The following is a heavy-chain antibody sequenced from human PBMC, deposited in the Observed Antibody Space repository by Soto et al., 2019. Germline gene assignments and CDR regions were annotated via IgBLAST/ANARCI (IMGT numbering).Heavy chain of an antibody. D-gene: IGHD6-13*01. J-gene: IGHJ4*02. CDR2: IIPIFGTA. V-gene: IGHV1-69*13. CDR1: GGTFSSYA. Sequence: SVKVSCKASGGTFSSYAISWVRQAPGQGLEWMGGIIPIFGTANYAQKFQGGVTITADESTSTACMELSSLRSEDTAVYYCARDLRGAAAPASYFDYWGQGTLVTVSS. CDR3: ARDLRGAAAPASYFDY.